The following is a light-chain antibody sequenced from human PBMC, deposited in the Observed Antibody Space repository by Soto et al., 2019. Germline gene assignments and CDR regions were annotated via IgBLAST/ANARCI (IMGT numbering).Light chain of an antibody. J-gene: IGLJ1*01. V-gene: IGLV2-14*01. Sequence: QSVLTQPASVSGSPGQSITMSCTGTSSDVGSYDFVSWYQQHPGKAPKLLIYEVNNRPSGVSARFSGSKSDNTASLTISGLQAADEADYFCSSYSSSTVRDVFGSGTKLTVL. CDR3: SSYSSSTVRDV. CDR1: SSDVGSYDF. CDR2: EVN.